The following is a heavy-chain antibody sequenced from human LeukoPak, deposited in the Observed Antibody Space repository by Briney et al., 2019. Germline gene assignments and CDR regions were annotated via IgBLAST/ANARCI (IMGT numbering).Heavy chain of an antibody. V-gene: IGHV4-59*08. Sequence: SETLSLTCTVSGGSISSYYWSWIRQPPGKGLEWIGYIYYSGSTNYNPSLKSRVTISVDTSKNQFSLKLSSVTAADTAVYYCARGPRGQIYYYYYYYMDVWGKGTTVTVSS. CDR1: GGSISSYY. CDR3: ARGPRGQIYYYYYYYMDV. CDR2: IYYSGST. J-gene: IGHJ6*03. D-gene: IGHD2-15*01.